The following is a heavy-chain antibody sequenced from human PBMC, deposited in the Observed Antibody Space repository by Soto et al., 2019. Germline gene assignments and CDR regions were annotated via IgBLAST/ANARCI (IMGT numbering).Heavy chain of an antibody. J-gene: IGHJ2*01. CDR1: GFTFSDRY. V-gene: IGHV3-72*01. CDR3: ARAGTESNWYFDL. Sequence: GGSLRLGCAAPGFTFSDRYRDWVRQAPGKGLEWVGRTRNKANSYTTEYAASVKGRFTISRDDSKNSLYLQMNSLKTEDTAVYYCARAGTESNWYFDLWGRGTLVTVSS. CDR2: TRNKANSYTT.